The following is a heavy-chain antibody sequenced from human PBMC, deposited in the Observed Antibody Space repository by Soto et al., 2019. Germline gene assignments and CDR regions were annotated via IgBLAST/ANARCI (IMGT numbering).Heavy chain of an antibody. CDR2: ISAYNGNT. D-gene: IGHD6-19*01. J-gene: IGHJ4*02. CDR1: GYTFTSYG. CDR3: ARSVDSSGWYWYFDY. V-gene: IGHV1-18*01. Sequence: ASVKVSCKASGYTFTSYGISWVRQAPGQGLEWMGWISAYNGNTNYAQKLQGRVTMTTDTSPSTAYMELRSLRSDDTAVYYCARSVDSSGWYWYFDYWGQGTLVTVSS.